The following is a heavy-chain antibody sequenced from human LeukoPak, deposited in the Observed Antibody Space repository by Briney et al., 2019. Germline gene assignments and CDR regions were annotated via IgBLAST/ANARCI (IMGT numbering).Heavy chain of an antibody. J-gene: IGHJ4*02. Sequence: ASVKVSCKASGYTFTSYYMNWVRQAPGQGLEWMGWISTYNGDTKYAQKLQGRVTMTRDTSTSTAYMELRSLRSDDTAVYYCARDPSNSSGRYIFFDFWGQGTLVAVSS. CDR2: ISTYNGDT. CDR1: GYTFTSYY. D-gene: IGHD6-13*01. CDR3: ARDPSNSSGRYIFFDF. V-gene: IGHV1-18*04.